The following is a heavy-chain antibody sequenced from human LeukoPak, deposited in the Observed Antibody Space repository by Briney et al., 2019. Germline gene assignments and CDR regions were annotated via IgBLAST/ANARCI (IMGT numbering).Heavy chain of an antibody. D-gene: IGHD6-6*01. CDR3: ARYSSTWAFDY. CDR2: IYYNGNS. J-gene: IGHJ4*02. CDR1: GGSMINCGYH. V-gene: IGHV4-39*02. Sequence: KCSETVSLMCSVWGGSMINCGYHGRRGRQPRGGVVEWIANIYYNGNSNYSSSVKSPPTISADTCRNHFSLKLTSVTGADTAVYFCARYSSTWAFDYWGQGSLVTVSS.